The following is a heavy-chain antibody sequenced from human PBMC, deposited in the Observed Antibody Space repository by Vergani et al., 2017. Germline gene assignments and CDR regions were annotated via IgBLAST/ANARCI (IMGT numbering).Heavy chain of an antibody. D-gene: IGHD4-17*01. CDR3: ARDRYGVGY. CDR2: IYYSGST. V-gene: IGHV4-30-4*08. CDR1: GGSIRSTFYY. Sequence: QLQLQESDPGLVKPSETLSLTCTVSGGSIRSTFYYWGWIRQPPGKGLEWIGYIYYSGSTYYNPSLKSRVTISVDTSKNQFSLKLSSVTAADTAVYYCARDRYGVGYWGQGTLVTVSS. J-gene: IGHJ4*02.